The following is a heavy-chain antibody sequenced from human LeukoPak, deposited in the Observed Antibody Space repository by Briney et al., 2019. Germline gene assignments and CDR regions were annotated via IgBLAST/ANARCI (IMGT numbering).Heavy chain of an antibody. Sequence: EASAKVSCKASGYTFNTYGISWVRQAPGQGLEWMGWIGTENAYTIYAEKFQGRVTLTTDTSTTTVHMELRSLRSDDTAVYYCARDRERGFDYWGQGSLVTVSS. D-gene: IGHD5-24*01. V-gene: IGHV1-18*01. J-gene: IGHJ4*02. CDR1: GYTFNTYG. CDR3: ARDRERGFDY. CDR2: IGTENAYT.